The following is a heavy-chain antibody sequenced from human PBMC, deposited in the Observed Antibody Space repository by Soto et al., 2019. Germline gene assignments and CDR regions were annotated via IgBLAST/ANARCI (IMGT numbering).Heavy chain of an antibody. CDR1: GLSLSTSGVA. J-gene: IGHJ1*01. V-gene: IGHV2-5*02. Sequence: QITLKESGPTLVKPTQTLTLTCTFSGLSLSTSGVAVGWIRQPPGKALEWLALIYWDDDKRYSPSLKSRLTNTKDTSKNQVVLTLTNMDPVDTSTYYCAHRLARGATGLYFQPWGQGTPVTVSS. CDR3: AHRLARGATGLYFQP. D-gene: IGHD3-9*01. CDR2: IYWDDDK.